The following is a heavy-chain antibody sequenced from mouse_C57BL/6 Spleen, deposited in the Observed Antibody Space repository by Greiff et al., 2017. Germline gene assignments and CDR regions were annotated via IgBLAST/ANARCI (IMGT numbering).Heavy chain of an antibody. D-gene: IGHD2-1*01. CDR1: GYAFSSSW. Sequence: QVQLQQSGPELVKPGASVKISCKASGYAFSSSWMNWVKQRPGKGLEWIGRIYPGDGDTNYNGKFKGKATLTADKSSSTAYMQLSSLTSEDSAVYFCARGHYGNGDWFAYWGQGTLVTVSA. J-gene: IGHJ3*01. CDR2: IYPGDGDT. V-gene: IGHV1-82*01. CDR3: ARGHYGNGDWFAY.